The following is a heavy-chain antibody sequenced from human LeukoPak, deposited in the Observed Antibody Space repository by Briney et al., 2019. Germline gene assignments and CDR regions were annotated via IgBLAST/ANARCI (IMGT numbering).Heavy chain of an antibody. CDR1: GFTFSSYA. CDR3: AKDDIGNTMVRGVFPY. D-gene: IGHD3-10*01. V-gene: IGHV3-23*01. CDR2: ISGSGGST. Sequence: GGSLRLSCAASGFTFSSYAMSWVRQAPGKGLEWVSAISGSGGSTYYADSVKGRFTISRDNSENTLYLQMNSLRAEDTAVYYCAKDDIGNTMVRGVFPYWGQGTLVTVSS. J-gene: IGHJ4*02.